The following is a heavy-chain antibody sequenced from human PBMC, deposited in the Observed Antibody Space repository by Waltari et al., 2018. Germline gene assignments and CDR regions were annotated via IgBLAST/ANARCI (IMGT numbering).Heavy chain of an antibody. Sequence: EVQLVESGGGLVQPGGSLRLSCVASGFTFSSYEMNWVRQAPGKGLEWVSYISSSGSTIYYADSVKGRVTISRDNAKNSLYLQMNSLRAEDTAVYYCARDEISGSYSGYYYYYMDVWGKGTTVTVSS. CDR3: ARDEISGSYSGYYYYYMDV. CDR1: GFTFSSYE. J-gene: IGHJ6*03. D-gene: IGHD1-26*01. CDR2: ISSSGSTI. V-gene: IGHV3-48*03.